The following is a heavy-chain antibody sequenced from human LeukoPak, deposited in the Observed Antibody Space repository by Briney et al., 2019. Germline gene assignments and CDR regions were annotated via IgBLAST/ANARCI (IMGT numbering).Heavy chain of an antibody. Sequence: GGSLRLSCAASGFTFSSYWMHWVRQAPGKGLVWVSRINSDVSSTSSAIPVKGRFTISRDNAKNTLYLQMNSLRAEDTAVYYCARVDWGLDYWGQGTLVTVSS. CDR1: GFTFSSYW. V-gene: IGHV3-74*01. J-gene: IGHJ4*02. CDR2: INSDVSST. D-gene: IGHD3/OR15-3a*01. CDR3: ARVDWGLDY.